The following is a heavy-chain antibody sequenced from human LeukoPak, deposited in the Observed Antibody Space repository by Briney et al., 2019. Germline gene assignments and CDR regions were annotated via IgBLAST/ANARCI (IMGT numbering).Heavy chain of an antibody. D-gene: IGHD3-22*01. CDR3: ATTYYYDSSGYYYSDAFDI. Sequence: PSETLSLTCTVSGGSISSYYWSWIRQPPGKGLEWIGYICYSGSTSYNPSLKSRVTISVDTSKNQFSLKLSSVTAADTAVYYCATTYYYDSSGYYYSDAFDIWGQGTMVTVSS. CDR2: ICYSGST. CDR1: GGSISSYY. J-gene: IGHJ3*02. V-gene: IGHV4-59*01.